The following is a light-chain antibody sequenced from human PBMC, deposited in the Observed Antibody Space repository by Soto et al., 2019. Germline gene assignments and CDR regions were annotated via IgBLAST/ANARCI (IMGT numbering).Light chain of an antibody. Sequence: DIQVTQSPSTLSASVGDSVTITCRASQSISYWLAWYQQKPGKAPRLLIYGASSLQSGVPSRFSGSGSETECTLTISSLQPDDFATYYCQQYDGHFGQGTKLEVK. V-gene: IGKV1-5*01. J-gene: IGKJ2*01. CDR2: GAS. CDR1: QSISYW. CDR3: QQYDGH.